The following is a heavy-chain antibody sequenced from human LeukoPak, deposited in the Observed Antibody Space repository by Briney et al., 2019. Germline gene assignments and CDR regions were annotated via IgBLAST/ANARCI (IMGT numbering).Heavy chain of an antibody. D-gene: IGHD3-22*01. CDR2: IYTSGST. Sequence: SETLSLTCTVSGGSISSYYWSWVRQPAGKGLEWIGRIYTSGSTNYNPSLKSRVTMSVDTSKNQFSLKLSSVTAADTAVYYCARDYYYDSSGYYHFDYWGQGTLVTVSS. V-gene: IGHV4-4*07. J-gene: IGHJ4*02. CDR1: GGSISSYY. CDR3: ARDYYYDSSGYYHFDY.